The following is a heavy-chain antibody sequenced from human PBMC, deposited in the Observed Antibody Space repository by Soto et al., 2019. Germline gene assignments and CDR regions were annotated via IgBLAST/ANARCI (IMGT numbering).Heavy chain of an antibody. CDR2: IFHDGTA. D-gene: IGHD3-10*01. Sequence: SETLSLTCAVPGVSLTSGNWWTWVRQSPQRGLEYIGEIFHDGTANYYPSFERRVAMSVDTSRNQFSLKLTSVTAADTAVYFCARLVYDTRLNYMYFDFWGPGTLVTVSS. CDR3: ARLVYDTRLNYMYFDF. V-gene: IGHV4-4*02. CDR1: GVSLTSGNW. J-gene: IGHJ4*02.